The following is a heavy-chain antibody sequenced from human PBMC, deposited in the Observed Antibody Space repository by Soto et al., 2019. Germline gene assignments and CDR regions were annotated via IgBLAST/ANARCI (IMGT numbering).Heavy chain of an antibody. CDR3: ASGDYVDVGMDV. J-gene: IGHJ6*02. CDR1: GYTFTSYA. CDR2: INAGNGNT. Sequence: ASVKVSCKASGYTFTSYAMHWVRQAPGQRLEWMGWINAGNGNTKYSQKFQGRVTITRDTSASTAYMDLSSLRSEDTAVYYCASGDYVDVGMDVWGQGTTVTVSS. V-gene: IGHV1-3*01. D-gene: IGHD4-17*01.